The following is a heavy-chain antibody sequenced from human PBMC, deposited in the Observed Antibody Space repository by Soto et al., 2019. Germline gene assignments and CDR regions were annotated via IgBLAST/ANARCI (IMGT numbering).Heavy chain of an antibody. Sequence: ASVKVSCKASGYTFTGYYMHWVQQAPGQGLEWMGWINPNSGGTNYAQKFQGRVTMTRDTSISTAYMELSRLRSDDTAVYYCAGGGMGEQWLSRYYYYYGMDVWGQGTTVTVSS. CDR1: GYTFTGYY. D-gene: IGHD6-19*01. CDR3: AGGGMGEQWLSRYYYYYGMDV. J-gene: IGHJ6*02. V-gene: IGHV1-2*02. CDR2: INPNSGGT.